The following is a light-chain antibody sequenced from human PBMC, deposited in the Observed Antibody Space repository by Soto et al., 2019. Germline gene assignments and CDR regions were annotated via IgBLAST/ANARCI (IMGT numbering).Light chain of an antibody. J-gene: IGKJ1*01. V-gene: IGKV3-20*01. CDR2: DAS. CDR1: QSVSSY. Sequence: EIVLTQSPGTLSLSPGERATLSCRASQSVSSYLAWYQQKPGQAPRLLIYDASNRATGIPARFSGSGSGTDFALTISRLEPEDFAVYYCQQYGSSPRTFGQRTKV. CDR3: QQYGSSPRT.